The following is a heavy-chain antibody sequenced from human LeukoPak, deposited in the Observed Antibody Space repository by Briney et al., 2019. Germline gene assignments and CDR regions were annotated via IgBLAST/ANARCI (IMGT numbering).Heavy chain of an antibody. V-gene: IGHV5-51*01. CDR2: IYPGDSDT. CDR3: ARDPKSDY. J-gene: IGHJ4*02. Sequence: GESLKISRKGSGYSFSSYWIGWVRQMPGKGLEWMGIIYPGDSDTRYSPSFQGQVTLSADKSINTAYLQGSSLKASDTAMYFCARDPKSDYWGQGTLVTVSS. CDR1: GYSFSSYW.